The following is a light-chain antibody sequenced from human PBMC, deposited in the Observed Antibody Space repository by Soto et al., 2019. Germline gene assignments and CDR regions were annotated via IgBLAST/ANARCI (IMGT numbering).Light chain of an antibody. CDR3: CSYAGSYTWV. CDR2: DVS. Sequence: SALTQPRSVSGSPGQSVTISCTGTSSDVGGYNYVSWYQQHPGKAPKLMIYDVSKRPSGVPDRFSGSKSGNTASLTISGLQAEDEADYHCCSYAGSYTWVFGGGTKLTVL. J-gene: IGLJ3*02. CDR1: SSDVGGYNY. V-gene: IGLV2-11*01.